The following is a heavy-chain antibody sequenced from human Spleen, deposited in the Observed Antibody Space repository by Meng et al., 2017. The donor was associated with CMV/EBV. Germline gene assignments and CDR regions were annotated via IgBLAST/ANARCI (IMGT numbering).Heavy chain of an antibody. CDR2: IRSKAYGGTT. Sequence: GGSLRLSCTASGFTFGDYAMSWVRQAPGKGLEWVGFIRSKAYGGTTEYAASVKDRFTISRDDSKSIAYLQMNSLKTEDTAVYYCTRGGSGSYPYYFDYWGQGTLVTVSS. CDR3: TRGGSGSYPYYFDY. D-gene: IGHD1-26*01. V-gene: IGHV3-49*04. CDR1: GFTFGDYA. J-gene: IGHJ4*02.